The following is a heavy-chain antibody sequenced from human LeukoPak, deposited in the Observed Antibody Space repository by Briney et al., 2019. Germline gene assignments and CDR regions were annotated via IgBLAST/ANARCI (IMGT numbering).Heavy chain of an antibody. CDR2: ISTYNGNT. V-gene: IGHV1-18*01. D-gene: IGHD1-26*01. Sequence: ASVKVSCKASGYTFTSYDISWVRQAPGQGLEWMGWISTYNGNTNYAQKLHGRVTMTTDTITTTAYMELRSLRSDDTAVYYCARDHSGNWFDPWGQGTLVTVSS. CDR3: ARDHSGNWFDP. J-gene: IGHJ5*02. CDR1: GYTFTSYD.